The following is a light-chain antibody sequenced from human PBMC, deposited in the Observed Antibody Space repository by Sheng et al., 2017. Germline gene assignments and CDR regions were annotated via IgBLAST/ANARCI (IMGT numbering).Light chain of an antibody. V-gene: IGKV3-15*01. CDR1: QSVSSN. J-gene: IGKJ2*01. Sequence: EVVLTQSPGTLSLSPGERATLSCRASQSVSSNLGWYQQKPGQAPRLLIYGASTRATGIPARFSGSGSGTEFTLTITSLQSEDFAVYYCQQRSNWPQYTFGQGTKLEI. CDR3: QQRSNWPQYT. CDR2: GAS.